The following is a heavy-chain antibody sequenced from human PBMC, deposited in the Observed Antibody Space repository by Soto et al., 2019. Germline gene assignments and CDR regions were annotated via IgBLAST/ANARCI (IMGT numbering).Heavy chain of an antibody. Sequence: QVPLVQSGAEVKKPGASVKVSCKASGYTFTSYGISWVRQAPGQGLEWMVWISAYNGNTNYAQKLQGRVTMHTDTSTSTAYMQPRSLSSDDAAVYYCERDTAAAGIFDYWGQGTLLTVSS. V-gene: IGHV1-18*01. J-gene: IGHJ4*02. CDR1: GYTFTSYG. D-gene: IGHD6-13*01. CDR2: ISAYNGNT. CDR3: ERDTAAAGIFDY.